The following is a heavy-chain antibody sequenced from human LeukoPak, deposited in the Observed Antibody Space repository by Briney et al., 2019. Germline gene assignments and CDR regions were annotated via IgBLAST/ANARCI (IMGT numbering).Heavy chain of an antibody. D-gene: IGHD4-17*01. CDR1: GDSINTRSYY. CDR3: AGPGATTYRSDY. CDR2: IYYSGST. Sequence: SETLSLTCNVSGDSINTRSYYWAWIRQPTGKGLEWIGSIYYSGSTYYNPSLKSRVAISVDTSKNQFSLNLSSVTAADTAVYYCAGPGATTYRSDYWGQGTLVTVSS. V-gene: IGHV4-39*01. J-gene: IGHJ4*02.